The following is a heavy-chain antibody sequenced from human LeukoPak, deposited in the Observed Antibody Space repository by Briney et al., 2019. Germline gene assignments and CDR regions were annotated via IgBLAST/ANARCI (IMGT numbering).Heavy chain of an antibody. J-gene: IGHJ4*02. V-gene: IGHV3-7*04. D-gene: IGHD5-18*01. CDR2: INQDGSEK. Sequence: PGGSLRLSCVASGFTISSYWMIWVRQAPGKGLEWVANINQDGSEKNYVDSVKGRFTISRDNAKNSLFLQMNSLRAEDTAVYYCARADTAMAMRLDYWGQGTLVTVSS. CDR3: ARADTAMAMRLDY. CDR1: GFTISSYW.